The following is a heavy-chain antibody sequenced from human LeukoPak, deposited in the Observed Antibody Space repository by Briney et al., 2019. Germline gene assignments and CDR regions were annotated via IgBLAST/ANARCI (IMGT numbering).Heavy chain of an antibody. CDR3: ASFESTGSSQGELLWFGELSPSYFDY. CDR2: IIPIFGTA. J-gene: IGHJ4*02. CDR1: GGTFSSYA. Sequence: ASVKDSCKASGGTFSSYAISWVRQAPGQGLEWMGGIIPIFGTANYAQKFQGRVTITADESTSTAYMELSSLRSEDTAVYYCASFESTGSSQGELLWFGELSPSYFDYWGQGTLVTVSS. V-gene: IGHV1-69*13. D-gene: IGHD3-10*01.